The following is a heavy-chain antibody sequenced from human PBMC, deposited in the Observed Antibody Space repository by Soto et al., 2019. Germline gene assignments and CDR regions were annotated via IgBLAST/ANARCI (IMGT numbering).Heavy chain of an antibody. D-gene: IGHD6-6*01. CDR1: GFSFSAYG. V-gene: IGHV3-30*18. CDR3: AKVIRADSTSSNFYYYSAMDV. Sequence: QVQMVESGGGVVQPGRSLRLSCAASGFSFSAYGLHWVRQAPGKGLDWLAVISNDGRNTYYADSVKGRFTISRDNSKDTLFLKMNSLRGEDTAIYYCAKVIRADSTSSNFYYYSAMDVWGQVTTVTVSS. J-gene: IGHJ6*02. CDR2: ISNDGRNT.